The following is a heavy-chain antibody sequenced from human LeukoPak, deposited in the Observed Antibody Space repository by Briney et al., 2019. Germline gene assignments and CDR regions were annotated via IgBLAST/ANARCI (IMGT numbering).Heavy chain of an antibody. J-gene: IGHJ4*02. CDR3: ARGEWPKLYYFDY. CDR1: GDSVSSNSAA. CDR2: TYYRYKWYN. Sequence: SQTLSLTCAISGDSVSSNSAAWTWIRQSPSRGLEWLGRTYYRYKWYNDYAVSVKSRITINPDTSKNQFSLQLNSVTPEDTAVYYCARGEWPKLYYFDYWGQGTLVTVSS. D-gene: IGHD3-3*01. V-gene: IGHV6-1*01.